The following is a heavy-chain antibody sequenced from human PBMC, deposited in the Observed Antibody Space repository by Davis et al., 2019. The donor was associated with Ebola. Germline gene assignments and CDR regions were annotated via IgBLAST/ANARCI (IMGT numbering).Heavy chain of an antibody. D-gene: IGHD1-26*01. Sequence: PGGSLRLSCAASGFTFSDYYMSWIRQAPGKGLEWVSYISRSSSYTNSADSVKGRFTISRDNSKNTLYLQMNSLRAEDTAVYYCARISWVRGWFDPWGQGTLVTVSS. CDR3: ARISWVRGWFDP. CDR2: ISRSSSYT. V-gene: IGHV3-11*06. J-gene: IGHJ5*02. CDR1: GFTFSDYY.